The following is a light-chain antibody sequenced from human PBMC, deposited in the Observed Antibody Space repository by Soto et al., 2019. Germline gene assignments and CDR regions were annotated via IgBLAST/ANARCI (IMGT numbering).Light chain of an antibody. CDR3: QQRSSAIT. V-gene: IGKV3-11*01. Sequence: EVVLTQSLAPLSLSPGERATLSCRASQSVSSHLALFQQRPGQAPRLLIYDASNRATGIPARFSGRGSGTGFTLTISSLEPDDFAVYYCQQRSSAIT. CDR1: QSVSSH. CDR2: DAS. J-gene: IGKJ5*01.